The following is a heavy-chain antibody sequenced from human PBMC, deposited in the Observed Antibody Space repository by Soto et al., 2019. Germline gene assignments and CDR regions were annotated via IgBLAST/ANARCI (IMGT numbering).Heavy chain of an antibody. CDR2: IYYSGST. Sequence: KPSETLSLTCTVSGGSVSSGHFYWSWIRQPPGKGLEWIGYIYYSGSTKYNPSLRSRVTILVDTSKNQFSLRLSSVTAADTAVYYCARRTPLYASESSRFDPWGQGALVTVSS. CDR3: ARRTPLYASESSRFDP. D-gene: IGHD3-10*01. CDR1: GGSVSSGHFY. J-gene: IGHJ5*02. V-gene: IGHV4-61*01.